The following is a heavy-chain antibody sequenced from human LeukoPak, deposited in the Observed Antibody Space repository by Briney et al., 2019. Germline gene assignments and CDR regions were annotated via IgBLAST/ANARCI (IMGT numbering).Heavy chain of an antibody. V-gene: IGHV1-2*02. CDR2: INPNSGGT. Sequence: ASVKVSCKASGYTFTGYYMHWVRQAPGQGLEWMGWINPNSGGTNYAQKFQGRVTMTRDTSISTAYMELSRLRSDDTAVYYCVTXXXXSGRLLSVDYWGQGTLVTVSS. CDR3: VTXXXXSGRLLSVDY. J-gene: IGHJ4*02. CDR1: GYTFTGYY. D-gene: IGHD2/OR15-2a*01.